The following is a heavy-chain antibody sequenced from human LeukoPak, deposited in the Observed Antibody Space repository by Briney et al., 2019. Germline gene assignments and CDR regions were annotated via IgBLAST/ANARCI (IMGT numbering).Heavy chain of an antibody. CDR1: GFTFSSSW. CDR3: ARGKTSQNIVTRKTYNWFDP. Sequence: GGSLRLSCAASGFTFSSSWMSWVRQAPGKGLKWVANIKQDGSEIYFVDSVKGRFTISRDNARNSLYLQMKSLSAEDTAVYYCARGKTSQNIVTRKTYNWFDPWGQGTLVTVSS. D-gene: IGHD2/OR15-2a*01. V-gene: IGHV3-7*01. CDR2: IKQDGSEI. J-gene: IGHJ5*02.